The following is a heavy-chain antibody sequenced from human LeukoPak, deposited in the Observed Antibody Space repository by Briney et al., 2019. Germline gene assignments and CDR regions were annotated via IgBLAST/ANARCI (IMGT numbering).Heavy chain of an antibody. V-gene: IGHV1-2*02. CDR2: INPNSGGT. J-gene: IGHJ4*02. CDR3: ARVRSVVGGTIGY. Sequence: ASVKVSCKASGYTFTDYYMHWVRQAPGQGLEWMGWINPNSGGTDYAQKFQGRVTMTRDTSISTAYMELSSLRSDDTAVYYCARVRSVVGGTIGYWGQGTLVTVSS. D-gene: IGHD2-15*01. CDR1: GYTFTDYY.